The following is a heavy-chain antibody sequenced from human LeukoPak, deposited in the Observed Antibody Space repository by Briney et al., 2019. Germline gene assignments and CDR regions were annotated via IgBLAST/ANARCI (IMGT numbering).Heavy chain of an antibody. D-gene: IGHD6-13*01. CDR3: AREYSSSGGDWFDP. J-gene: IGHJ5*02. V-gene: IGHV1-18*01. CDR1: GYTFTSYG. CDR2: ISAYNGNT. Sequence: PGASVKFSCKASGYTFTSYGISWVRQAPGQGLEWMGWISAYNGNTNYAQKLQGRVTMTTDTSTSTAYMELRSLRSDDTAVYYCAREYSSSGGDWFDPWGQGTLVTVSS.